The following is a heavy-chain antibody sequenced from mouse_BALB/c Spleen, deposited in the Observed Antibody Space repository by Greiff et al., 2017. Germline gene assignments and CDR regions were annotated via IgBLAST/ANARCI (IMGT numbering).Heavy chain of an antibody. CDR2: INPGSGGT. Sequence: VKLQESGAELVRPGTSVKVSCKASGYAFTNYLIEWVKQRPGQGLEWIGVINPGSGGTNYNEKFKGKATLTADKSSSTAYMQLSSLTSDDSAVYFCARSSGYGSYWGQGTTLTVSS. D-gene: IGHD2-2*01. V-gene: IGHV1-54*01. CDR1: GYAFTNYL. CDR3: ARSSGYGSY. J-gene: IGHJ2*01.